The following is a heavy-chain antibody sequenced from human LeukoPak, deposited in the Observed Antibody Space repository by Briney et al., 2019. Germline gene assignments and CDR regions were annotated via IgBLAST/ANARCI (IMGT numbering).Heavy chain of an antibody. J-gene: IGHJ4*02. V-gene: IGHV5-51*01. CDR1: GYSFATNW. CDR2: IYPGDSNT. D-gene: IGHD4-17*01. Sequence: NPGESLKISCRGFGYSFATNWIGWVRQRPGKGPEWMGIIYPGDSNTKYDPSFQGQVIISVDKSISTAYLQWSSLKASDTAIYYCARHCGDYVCGSDYCGQGTLVTVSS. CDR3: ARHCGDYVCGSDY.